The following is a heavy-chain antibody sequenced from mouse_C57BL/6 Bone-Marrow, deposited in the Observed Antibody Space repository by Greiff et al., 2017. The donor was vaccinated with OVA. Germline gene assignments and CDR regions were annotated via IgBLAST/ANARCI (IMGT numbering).Heavy chain of an antibody. CDR2: IYPGNSDT. CDR3: TVIYDGYLYWYFDV. J-gene: IGHJ1*03. Sequence: SGTVLARPGASVKMSCKTSGYTFTSYWMHWVKQRPGQGLEWIGAIYPGNSDTSYNQKFKGKAKLTAVTSASTAYMELSSLTNEDSAVYYCTVIYDGYLYWYFDVWGTGTTVTVSS. V-gene: IGHV1-5*01. D-gene: IGHD2-3*01. CDR1: GYTFTSYW.